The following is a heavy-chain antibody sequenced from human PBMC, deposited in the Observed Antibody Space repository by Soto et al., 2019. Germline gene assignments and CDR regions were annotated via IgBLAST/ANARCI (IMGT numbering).Heavy chain of an antibody. CDR2: IVVGSGNT. J-gene: IGHJ4*02. CDR3: AADSVVRGVIRYIDY. CDR1: GFTFTSSA. V-gene: IGHV1-58*01. Sequence: SVKVSCKASGFTFTSSAVQWVRQARGQRLEWIGWIVVGSGNTNYAQKFQERVTITRDMSTSTAYMELSSLRSEDTAVYYCAADSVVRGVIRYIDYWGQGTLVTVSS. D-gene: IGHD3-10*01.